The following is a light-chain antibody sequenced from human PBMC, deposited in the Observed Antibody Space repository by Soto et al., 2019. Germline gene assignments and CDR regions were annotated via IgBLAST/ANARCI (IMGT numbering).Light chain of an antibody. CDR2: GAS. CDR3: QQYNSWPLT. J-gene: IGKJ4*01. Sequence: ETVMTQSPATLSVSPGERATLSCRASQSVSSNLAWYQQKPGQAPRLLIYGASTRATGIPARFSGSGSGTEFTLTISSLQSEDLAVDSCQQYNSWPLTFGGGTKVEIK. CDR1: QSVSSN. V-gene: IGKV3-15*01.